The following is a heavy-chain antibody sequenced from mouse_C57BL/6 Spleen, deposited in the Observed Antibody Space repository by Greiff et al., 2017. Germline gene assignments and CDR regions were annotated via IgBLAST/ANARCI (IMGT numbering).Heavy chain of an antibody. J-gene: IGHJ4*01. CDR1: GYTFTSYW. V-gene: IGHV1-55*01. D-gene: IGHD2-2*01. CDR3: AREGYDEDYAMDY. CDR2: IYPGSGST. Sequence: QLQQPGAELVKPGASVKMSCKASGYTFTSYWITWVKQRPGQGLEWIGDIYPGSGSTNYNEKFKSKATLTVDTSSSTAYMQLSSLTSEDSAVYYCAREGYDEDYAMDYWGQGTSVTVSS.